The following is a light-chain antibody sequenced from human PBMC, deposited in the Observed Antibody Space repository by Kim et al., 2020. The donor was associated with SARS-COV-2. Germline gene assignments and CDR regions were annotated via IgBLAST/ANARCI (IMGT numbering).Light chain of an antibody. CDR3: QRYTTYSGT. J-gene: IGKJ1*01. V-gene: IGKV1-5*01. Sequence: DIQMTQSPSTLSASVGDTVTITCRASQTIGTWLAWYQQKPGKAPKLVIYDTSTLESGVPSRFSGSGSGTEFTLTISSLQPEDFATYYCQRYTTYSGTFGQGTKVEIK. CDR2: DTS. CDR1: QTIGTW.